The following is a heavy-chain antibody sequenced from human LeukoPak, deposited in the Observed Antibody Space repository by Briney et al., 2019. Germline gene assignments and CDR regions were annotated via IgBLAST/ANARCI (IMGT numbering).Heavy chain of an antibody. Sequence: GGSLRLSCAASGFTLSTYAMHWVRQAPGKGLHGVAVISYVGSNEHYVDSVKGRFTISRDNSKKTLYLQMNSLRAEDTAVYYCARGPWASFDYWGQGTLVTVSS. CDR3: ARGPWASFDY. CDR1: GFTLSTYA. V-gene: IGHV3-30*04. J-gene: IGHJ4*02. D-gene: IGHD3-16*01. CDR2: ISYVGSNE.